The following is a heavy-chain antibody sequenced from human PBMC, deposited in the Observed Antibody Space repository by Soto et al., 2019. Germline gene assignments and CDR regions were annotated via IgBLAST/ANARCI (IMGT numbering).Heavy chain of an antibody. CDR2: ISGSGGST. D-gene: IGHD5-12*01. CDR3: ANPSVEPRGYSGYEPFDY. V-gene: IGHV3-23*01. J-gene: IGHJ4*02. Sequence: PGGSLRLSCAASGFTFSSYAMSWVRQAPGKGLEWVSAISGSGGSTYYADSVKGRFTISRDNSKNTLYLQMNSLRAEDTAVYYCANPSVEPRGYSGYEPFDYWGQGTRVTVSS. CDR1: GFTFSSYA.